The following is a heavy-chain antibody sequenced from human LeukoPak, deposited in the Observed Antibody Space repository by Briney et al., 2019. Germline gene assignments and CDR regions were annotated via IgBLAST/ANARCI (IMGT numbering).Heavy chain of an antibody. V-gene: IGHV3-64*01. CDR3: ARYYDSSGYTQGAFDI. CDR2: ISSNGGST. CDR1: GFTFSSYA. D-gene: IGHD3-22*01. Sequence: QPGGSLRLSCAASGFTFSSYAMHWVRQAPGKGLEYVSAISSNGGSTYYANSVKGRFTISRDNSKNTLYLQMDSLRPEDTAVYYCARYYDSSGYTQGAFDIWGQGTMVTVS. J-gene: IGHJ3*02.